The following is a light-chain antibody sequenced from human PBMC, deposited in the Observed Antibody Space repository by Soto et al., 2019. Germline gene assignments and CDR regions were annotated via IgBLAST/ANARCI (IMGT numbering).Light chain of an antibody. CDR1: QDISNY. J-gene: IGKJ3*01. CDR2: DAS. CDR3: KQYDNLPGVL. Sequence: DIQMTQSPSSLSASVGDRVTITCQASQDISNYLNWYQQKPGKAPKLLIYDASNLETGVPSRFSGSGSGTDFTFTISSLQPEDIATYSCKQYDNLPGVLFGPGTKVDIK. V-gene: IGKV1-33*01.